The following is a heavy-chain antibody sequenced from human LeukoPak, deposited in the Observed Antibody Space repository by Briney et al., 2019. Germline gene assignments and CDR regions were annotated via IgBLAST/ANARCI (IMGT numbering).Heavy chain of an antibody. V-gene: IGHV3-30*03. Sequence: GGSLRLSCAASGFTFSSYGMHWVRQAPGKGLEWVAVISYDGSNKYYADSVKGRFTISRDNSKNTLYLQMNSLRAEDTAVYYCARGGFGRPLDDWGQGTLVTVSS. J-gene: IGHJ4*02. CDR1: GFTFSSYG. CDR2: ISYDGSNK. CDR3: ARGGFGRPLDD. D-gene: IGHD3-10*01.